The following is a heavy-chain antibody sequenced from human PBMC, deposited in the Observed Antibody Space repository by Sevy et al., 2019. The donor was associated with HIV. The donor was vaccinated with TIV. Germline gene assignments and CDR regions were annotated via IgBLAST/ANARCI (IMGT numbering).Heavy chain of an antibody. CDR2: ISSSSYI. CDR3: ARDRADIVVVPAAMYGSYYYYGMDV. J-gene: IGHJ6*02. Sequence: GGSLRLSCAASGFTFSSYSMNWVRQAPGKGLEWVSSISSSSYIYYADSVKGRFTISRDNAKNSLYLKMNSLRAEDTAVYYCARDRADIVVVPAAMYGSYYYYGMDVWGQGTTVTVSS. D-gene: IGHD2-2*01. V-gene: IGHV3-21*01. CDR1: GFTFSSYS.